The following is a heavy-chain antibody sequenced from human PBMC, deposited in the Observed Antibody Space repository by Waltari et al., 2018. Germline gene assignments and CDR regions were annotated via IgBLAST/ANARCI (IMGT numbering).Heavy chain of an antibody. V-gene: IGHV3-30*18. D-gene: IGHD6-13*01. CDR1: GFTFSSHG. CDR2: ISYDGSNK. CDR3: AKAHSSSWYGGYYYYGMDV. Sequence: QVQLVESGGGVVQPGRSLRLSCAASGFTFSSHGMHWVRQALGKGLEWVAVISYDGSNKDYADSVKGRFTSSRDNSKNTLYLQMNSLRAEDTAVYYCAKAHSSSWYGGYYYYGMDVWGQGTTVTVSS. J-gene: IGHJ6*02.